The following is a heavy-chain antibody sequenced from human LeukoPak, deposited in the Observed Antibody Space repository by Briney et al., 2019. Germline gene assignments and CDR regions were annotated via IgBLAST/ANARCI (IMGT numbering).Heavy chain of an antibody. D-gene: IGHD6-13*01. V-gene: IGHV4-59*08. CDR2: IYYSGST. CDR1: GGSISSYY. J-gene: IGHJ5*02. CDR3: ATSGYSSSFWFDP. Sequence: SSETPSLTCTVSGGSISSYYWSWIRQPPGKGLEWIGYIYYSGSTNYNPSLKSRVTISVDTSKNQFSLKLSSVTAADTAVYYCATSGYSSSFWFDPWGQGTLVTVSS.